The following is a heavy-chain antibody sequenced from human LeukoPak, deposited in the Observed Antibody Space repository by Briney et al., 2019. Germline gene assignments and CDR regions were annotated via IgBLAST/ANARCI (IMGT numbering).Heavy chain of an antibody. Sequence: GGSLRLSCAASGFPFSAYSMNWVRQAPGKGLEWVSSISGSSSYMFYADSVKGRFTISRDNSKNTLYLQMNSLRAEDTAVYYCAKSGGFNIAAARFDPWGQGTPVTVSS. CDR1: GFPFSAYS. CDR2: ISGSSSYM. D-gene: IGHD6-13*01. V-gene: IGHV3-21*04. CDR3: AKSGGFNIAAARFDP. J-gene: IGHJ5*02.